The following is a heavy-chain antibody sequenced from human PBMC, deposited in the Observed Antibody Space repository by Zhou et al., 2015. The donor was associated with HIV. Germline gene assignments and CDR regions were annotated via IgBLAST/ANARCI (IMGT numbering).Heavy chain of an antibody. Sequence: EVQLVESGGGLVKPGRSLRLSCTASGFTFGDYAMSWFRQAPGKGLEWVGFIRSKAYGGTTEYAASVKGRFTISRDDSKSIAYLQMNSLKTEDTAVYYCTRVEYYGSGSYSRDAFDIWGQGTMVTVSS. J-gene: IGHJ3*02. CDR2: IRSKAYGGTT. CDR1: GFTFGDYA. V-gene: IGHV3-49*05. D-gene: IGHD3-10*01. CDR3: TRVEYYGSGSYSRDAFDI.